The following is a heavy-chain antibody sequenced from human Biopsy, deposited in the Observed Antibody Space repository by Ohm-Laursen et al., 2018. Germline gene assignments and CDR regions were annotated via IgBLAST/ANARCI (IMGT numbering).Heavy chain of an antibody. D-gene: IGHD2-15*01. V-gene: IGHV1-69*04. CDR1: GGTFTRYA. CDR2: IISVHDIA. Sequence: ASVKVSCKASGGTFTRYAMHWVRQAPGQGLEWMGRIISVHDIANYAQKFQGRVTITADKSTSTAYMELRNLRSEDTAVYYCARTLVDCTSGTCYDVGNGMDVWGQGTTVIVSS. J-gene: IGHJ6*02. CDR3: ARTLVDCTSGTCYDVGNGMDV.